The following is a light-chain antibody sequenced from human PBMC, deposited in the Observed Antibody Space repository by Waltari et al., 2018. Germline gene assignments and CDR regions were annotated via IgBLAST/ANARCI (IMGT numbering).Light chain of an antibody. CDR2: DVS. V-gene: IGLV2-14*01. CDR3: SSYTSSILYV. J-gene: IGLJ1*01. CDR1: SSDVGGYNY. Sequence: QSALTQPASVSGSPGPSITISCTGTSSDVGGYNYVSWYQQHPGKAPKLMIYDVSKRPSGVSNRFSGSKSGNTASLTISGLQAEDEADYYCSSYTSSILYVFGTGTKVTVL.